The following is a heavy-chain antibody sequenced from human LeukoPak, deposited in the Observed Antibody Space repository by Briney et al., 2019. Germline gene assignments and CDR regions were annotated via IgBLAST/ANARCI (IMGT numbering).Heavy chain of an antibody. CDR1: GYSFTDYY. J-gene: IGHJ5*02. D-gene: IGHD2-21*01. Sequence: ASVKVSCKTSGYSFTDYYMHWVRQAPGQGLEWMGWINPNSGGTSSAQKFQGRITVTRDTSITTVYMEVSWLTSDDTAIYYCARADRLHGGPYLIGPWGQGTLVTVSS. CDR3: ARADRLHGGPYLIGP. V-gene: IGHV1-2*02. CDR2: INPNSGGT.